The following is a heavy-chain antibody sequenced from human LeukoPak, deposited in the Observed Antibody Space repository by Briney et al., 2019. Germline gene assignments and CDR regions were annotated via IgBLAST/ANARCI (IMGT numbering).Heavy chain of an antibody. J-gene: IGHJ6*04. D-gene: IGHD2-2*01. V-gene: IGHV3-48*01. Sequence: PGGSLRLSCAASGFTFSSYYINGVRQAPGKGLEWVSYISSSSSIIYYADSVTGRFTISRDNAKNSLYLQITGIGAEDTAEYYCARDLTVPTSMDVWGKGTTVTVSS. CDR3: ARDLTVPTSMDV. CDR2: ISSSSSII. CDR1: GFTFSSYY.